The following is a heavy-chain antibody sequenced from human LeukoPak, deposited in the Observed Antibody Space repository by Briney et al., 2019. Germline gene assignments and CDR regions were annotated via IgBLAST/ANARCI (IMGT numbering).Heavy chain of an antibody. Sequence: GASVKVSCKASGYTFTGYYMHWVRQAPGQGLEWMGWINPNSGGTNYAQKFQGWVTMTRDTSISTAYMELSRLRSDDTAVYYCARGERPVRESYFDYWGQGTLVTVSS. CDR1: GYTFTGYY. V-gene: IGHV1-2*04. CDR2: INPNSGGT. CDR3: ARGERPVRESYFDY. J-gene: IGHJ4*02. D-gene: IGHD1-1*01.